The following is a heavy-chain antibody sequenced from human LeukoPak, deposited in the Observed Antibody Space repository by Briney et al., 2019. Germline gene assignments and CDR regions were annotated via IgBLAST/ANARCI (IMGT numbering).Heavy chain of an antibody. CDR2: ISYDGSNK. D-gene: IGHD4-11*01. CDR1: GFTFSSYG. CDR3: AKYAPPTTTMTRFFDY. Sequence: GRSLRLSCAASGFTFSSYGMHWVRQAPGKGLEWVAVISYDGSNKYYADSVKGRFTISRDNSKNTLYLQMNSLRVEDTAVYYCAKYAPPTTTMTRFFDYWGQGALVTVSS. J-gene: IGHJ4*02. V-gene: IGHV3-30*18.